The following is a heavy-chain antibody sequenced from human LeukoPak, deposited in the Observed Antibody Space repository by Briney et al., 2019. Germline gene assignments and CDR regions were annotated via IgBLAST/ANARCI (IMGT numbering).Heavy chain of an antibody. Sequence: PSETLSLTCAVYGGSFSGYYWSWIRQPPGKGLEWIGEINHSGSTNYNPSLKSRVTISVDTSKNQFSLKLSSVTAADTAVYYCARGYWKGDFDYWGQGTLVTVSS. D-gene: IGHD1-1*01. CDR2: INHSGST. CDR1: GGSFSGYY. V-gene: IGHV4-34*01. J-gene: IGHJ4*02. CDR3: ARGYWKGDFDY.